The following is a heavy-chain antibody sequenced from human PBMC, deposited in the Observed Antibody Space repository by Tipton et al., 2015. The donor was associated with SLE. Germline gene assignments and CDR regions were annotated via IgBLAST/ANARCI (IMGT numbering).Heavy chain of an antibody. CDR2: VSYDGSNR. Sequence: SLRLSCAASGFSFSSYAMHWVRQAPGKGLEWVAVVSYDGSNRFYADSVKGRFTISRDNSKNTLSLQMNSLRAEDTAVYYCARVRATGGWTGYLLDVWGKGTTVTVSS. D-gene: IGHD3/OR15-3a*01. CDR1: GFSFSSYA. J-gene: IGHJ6*04. V-gene: IGHV3-30*04. CDR3: ARVRATGGWTGYLLDV.